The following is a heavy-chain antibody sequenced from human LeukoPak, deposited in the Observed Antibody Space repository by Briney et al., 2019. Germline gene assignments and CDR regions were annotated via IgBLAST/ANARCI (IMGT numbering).Heavy chain of an antibody. CDR3: AKDVTIFGVVIDY. V-gene: IGHV3-23*01. Sequence: GPSLRLSCAASGFTFSSYAMSWVRQAPGKGMEWVSAISGSGGSTYYADSVKGRFTISRDNSKNTLYLQMNSLRAEDTAVYYCAKDVTIFGVVIDYWGQGTLVTVSS. J-gene: IGHJ4*02. D-gene: IGHD3-3*01. CDR1: GFTFSSYA. CDR2: ISGSGGST.